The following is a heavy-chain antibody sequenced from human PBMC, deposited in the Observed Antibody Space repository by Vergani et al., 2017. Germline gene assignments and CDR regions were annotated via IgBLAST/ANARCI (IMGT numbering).Heavy chain of an antibody. CDR2: ISAYNGNT. CDR3: ARDPGMGGATLPDY. J-gene: IGHJ4*02. CDR1: GYTFTSYG. V-gene: IGHV1-18*01. Sequence: QVQLVQSGAEVKKPGASVTVSCKASGYTFTSYGISWVRPAPGQGLGWMGWISAYNGNTNYAQTLQGRVTMTTDTSTSTAYMELRSLRSDDTAVYYCARDPGMGGATLPDYWGQGTLVTVAA. D-gene: IGHD1-26*01.